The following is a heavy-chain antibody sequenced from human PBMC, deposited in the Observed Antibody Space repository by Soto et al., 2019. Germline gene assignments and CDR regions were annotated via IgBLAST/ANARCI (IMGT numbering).Heavy chain of an antibody. D-gene: IGHD2-2*01. J-gene: IGHJ4*02. Sequence: EVQLVESGGGLVQPGGSLRLSCAASGFTVSSNYMNWVRQAPGKGLEWVSVVYSGGSTYYADSVKGRFTISRDNSKNTLYLQMNSLTAEDTAVYYRAGGGGYCSRTSCPGYFDYWGQGTLVTVSS. V-gene: IGHV3-66*01. CDR2: VYSGGST. CDR3: AGGGGYCSRTSCPGYFDY. CDR1: GFTVSSNY.